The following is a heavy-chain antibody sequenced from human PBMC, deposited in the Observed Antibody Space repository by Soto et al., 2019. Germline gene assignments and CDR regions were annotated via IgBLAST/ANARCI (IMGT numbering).Heavy chain of an antibody. V-gene: IGHV3-23*01. CDR1: GFTFSSYS. CDR2: FRSSGDDGTT. J-gene: IGHJ4*02. CDR3: AKKFQPYDSSGYYLDY. Sequence: EVQLLESGGGLVQPGGSLRLSCAASGFTFSSYSMSWVRQAPGKGLEWVSGFRSSGDDGTTYYADSVKGRFTISRDNSKNTLYLQINSLRAEDTAVYYCAKKFQPYDSSGYYLDYWGQGTLVTVSS. D-gene: IGHD3-22*01.